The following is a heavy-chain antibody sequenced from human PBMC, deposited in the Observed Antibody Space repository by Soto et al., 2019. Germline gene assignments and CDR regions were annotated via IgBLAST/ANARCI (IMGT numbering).Heavy chain of an antibody. CDR1: GFTFSSYA. Sequence: EVQLLESGGGLVQPGGSLRLSCAASGFTFSSYAMSWVRQAPGKGLEWVSAISGSGVSTYYADSVKGRFTISRDNSKNTLYLQMNSLRAEDTAVYYCAKEKAYSSGWDGMDVWGQGTTVTVYS. J-gene: IGHJ6*02. D-gene: IGHD6-19*01. CDR3: AKEKAYSSGWDGMDV. V-gene: IGHV3-23*01. CDR2: ISGSGVST.